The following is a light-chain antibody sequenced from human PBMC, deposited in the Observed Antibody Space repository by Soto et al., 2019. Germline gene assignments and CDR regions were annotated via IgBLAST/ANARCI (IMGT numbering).Light chain of an antibody. Sequence: VLTLSPVALSFSPGERATLSCRASQSFRGLLAWYQQKPGQAPRLLIYDAYNRATGIPPRFSGSGSGTDFTLTISSLEPEDFAVYYCQQRSNWPQITFGQGTRLEIK. CDR2: DAY. CDR1: QSFRGL. V-gene: IGKV3-11*01. J-gene: IGKJ5*01. CDR3: QQRSNWPQIT.